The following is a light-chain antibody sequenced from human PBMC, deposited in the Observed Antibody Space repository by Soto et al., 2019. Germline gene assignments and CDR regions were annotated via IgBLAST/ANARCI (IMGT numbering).Light chain of an antibody. CDR1: SSDVGSYNL. Sequence: QSVLTHPAAVSGSPGQSITISCTGTSSDVGSYNLVSWYQQHPGKAPKLMIYEGSKRPSGVSNRSSGYKSGNTASLTISGLQAEDEADYYCCSYAGSSTFFYVLGTGTKVTVL. CDR2: EGS. J-gene: IGLJ1*01. CDR3: CSYAGSSTFFYV. V-gene: IGLV2-23*03.